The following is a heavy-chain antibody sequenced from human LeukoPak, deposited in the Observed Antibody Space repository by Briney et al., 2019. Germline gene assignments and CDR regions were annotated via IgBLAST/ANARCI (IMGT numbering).Heavy chain of an antibody. CDR3: ARQGYISGQGFRNNWFDP. D-gene: IGHD6-19*01. CDR2: ICYSGST. CDR1: GGSISSSSYY. Sequence: SSETLSLTCTVSGGSISSSSYYWGWIRQPPGKGLEWIGSICYSGSTYYNPSLKSRVTMSVDTSKNQFSLKLSSVTAADTAVYYCARQGYISGQGFRNNWFDPWGQGSLVTVSS. V-gene: IGHV4-39*01. J-gene: IGHJ5*02.